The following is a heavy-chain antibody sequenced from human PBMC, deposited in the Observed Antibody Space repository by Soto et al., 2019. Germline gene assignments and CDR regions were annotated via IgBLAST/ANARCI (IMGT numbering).Heavy chain of an antibody. V-gene: IGHV3-9*01. CDR1: GFTFDDYA. D-gene: IGHD3-22*01. Sequence: EVQLVESGGGLVQPGRSLRLSCAASGFTFDDYAMHWVRQRPGRGLEWVSGITWNSDEIGYPDSVKGRFSISRDNAKKYLSQQMNSLSPDDTALYYCAASRGFDSSGYSGYYYGMDVWGQGTTVTVSS. J-gene: IGHJ6*02. CDR3: AASRGFDSSGYSGYYYGMDV. CDR2: ITWNSDEI.